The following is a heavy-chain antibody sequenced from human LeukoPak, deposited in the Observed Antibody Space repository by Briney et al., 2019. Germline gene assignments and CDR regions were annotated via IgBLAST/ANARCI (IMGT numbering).Heavy chain of an antibody. D-gene: IGHD4-17*01. CDR2: IKQDGTEK. Sequence: PGGSLRLSCAASGFTFSNYWMTWVRQAPGKGLEWVANIKQDGTEKYYVDSVKGRFTISRDNAENSLYLQMNSLRAEDTAVYYCARGANNYGDGVDYWGQGTLVTVSS. V-gene: IGHV3-7*01. CDR1: GFTFSNYW. CDR3: ARGANNYGDGVDY. J-gene: IGHJ4*02.